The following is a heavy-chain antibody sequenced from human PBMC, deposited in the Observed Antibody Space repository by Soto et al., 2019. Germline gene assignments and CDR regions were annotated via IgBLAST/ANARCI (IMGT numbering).Heavy chain of an antibody. CDR1: GGTFSSYA. Sequence: SVKVSCKASGGTFSSYAISWVRQAPGQGLEWMGGIIPIFGTANYAQKFQGRVTITADESTSTAYMELSSLRSEDTAVYYCARDTDNYYDSSGYLSYWGQGTLVTVSS. CDR3: ARDTDNYYDSSGYLSY. CDR2: IIPIFGTA. V-gene: IGHV1-69*13. D-gene: IGHD3-22*01. J-gene: IGHJ4*02.